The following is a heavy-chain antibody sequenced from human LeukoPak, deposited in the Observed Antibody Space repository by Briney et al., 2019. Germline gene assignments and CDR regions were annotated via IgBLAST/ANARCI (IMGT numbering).Heavy chain of an antibody. CDR1: GFTFSSYD. D-gene: IGHD5-12*01. CDR2: ISYDGSNK. J-gene: IGHJ4*02. CDR3: ARTSWLHLDY. Sequence: PGGSLRLSCAASGFTFSSYDMHWVRQAPGKGLEWVAVISYDGSNKHYSDSVKGRFTISRDNSKNTLYLQMNSLRAEDTAVYYCARTSWLHLDYWGQGTLVTVSS. V-gene: IGHV3-30*03.